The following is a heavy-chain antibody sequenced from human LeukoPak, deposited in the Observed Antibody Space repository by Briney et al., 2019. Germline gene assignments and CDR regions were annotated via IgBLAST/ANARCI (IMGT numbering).Heavy chain of an antibody. J-gene: IGHJ4*02. CDR3: ARAYKPYDSSGYYGYYFDY. CDR2: INPSGGST. Sequence: ASVKVSCKASGYTFTSYYMHWVRQAPGQGLEWMGIINPSGGSTSYAQKFQGRVTMTRDTSISTAYMELSRLRSDDTAVYYCARAYKPYDSSGYYGYYFDYWGQGTLVTVSS. V-gene: IGHV1-46*01. D-gene: IGHD3-22*01. CDR1: GYTFTSYY.